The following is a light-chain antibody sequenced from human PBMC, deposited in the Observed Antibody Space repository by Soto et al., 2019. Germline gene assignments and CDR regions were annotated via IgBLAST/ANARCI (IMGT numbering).Light chain of an antibody. CDR1: QDISNY. CDR2: EAS. J-gene: IGKJ5*01. CDR3: QQSDSLPIT. Sequence: DIQMTQSPSSLSASVGDRVTITCRASQDISNYFNWYQQRPGKAPKLLIYEASNLERGVPSRFSGTLSGTHFTFAITSLQPEDVATYYCQQSDSLPITFGKGTRLEI. V-gene: IGKV1-33*01.